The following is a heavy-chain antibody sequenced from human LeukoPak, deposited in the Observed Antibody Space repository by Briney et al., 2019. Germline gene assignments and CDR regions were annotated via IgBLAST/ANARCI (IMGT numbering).Heavy chain of an antibody. V-gene: IGHV3-33*01. Sequence: PGGSLRLSCAASGFTFRSYGMHWVRQAPGKGLEWVAIIWYDGSNKYYADSVKGRFTISRDNSKNTLSLQMNSLRAEDTAVYYCARESSSGGFDGWGQGTMVIVSS. D-gene: IGHD6-6*01. CDR2: IWYDGSNK. CDR1: GFTFRSYG. J-gene: IGHJ3*01. CDR3: ARESSSGGFDG.